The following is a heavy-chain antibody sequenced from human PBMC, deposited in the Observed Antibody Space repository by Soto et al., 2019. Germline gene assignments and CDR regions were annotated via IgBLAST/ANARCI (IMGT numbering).Heavy chain of an antibody. J-gene: IGHJ4*02. CDR2: ITHSGST. CDR1: GGSFSGYY. V-gene: IGHV4-34*01. Sequence: TSETLSLTCAVYGGSFSGYYWTWVRQPPGKGLEWIGEITHSGSTNYNPSLKSRVTISVDTSKNQFSFNLNSVTAADTAVYYCARSSVRGWSYWGQGTLVTVSS. D-gene: IGHD3-10*02. CDR3: ARSSVRGWSY.